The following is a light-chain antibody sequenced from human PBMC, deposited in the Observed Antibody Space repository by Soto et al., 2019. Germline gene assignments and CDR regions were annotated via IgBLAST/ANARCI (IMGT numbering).Light chain of an antibody. CDR3: SSYTGSSTLV. CDR2: EVS. V-gene: IGLV2-14*01. Sequence: QSALTQPASVSGSPGQSITISCTGSSNDVGGYKYVSWYQQHPGKAPKLMIYEVSNRPSGISNRFSGSKSGNTASLTISGLQAEDEADYYCSSYTGSSTLVFGGGTKVTV. J-gene: IGLJ2*01. CDR1: SNDVGGYKY.